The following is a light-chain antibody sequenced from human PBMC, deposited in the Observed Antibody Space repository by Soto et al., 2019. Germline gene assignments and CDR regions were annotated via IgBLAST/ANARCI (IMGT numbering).Light chain of an antibody. V-gene: IGKV1-8*01. CDR3: QQYYSSLLT. J-gene: IGKJ1*01. CDR2: AAS. Sequence: AIRMTQSPSSLSASTGDRFTITCRASQGISSYLAWYQQKPGKAPKLLIYAASTLQSGVPSRFSGSGSGTDFTLTISCLQSEDFATYYCQQYYSSLLTFGQGTKVDIK. CDR1: QGISSY.